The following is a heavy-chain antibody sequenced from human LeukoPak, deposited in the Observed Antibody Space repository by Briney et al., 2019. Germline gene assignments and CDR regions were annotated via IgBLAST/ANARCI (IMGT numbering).Heavy chain of an antibody. V-gene: IGHV3-53*01. CDR3: ARGQTTSFDY. D-gene: IGHD4-17*01. Sequence: HTGGSLRLSCAASGFTFSSYAMSWVRQAPGKGLEWVSVIYSGGSTYYADSVKGRFTISRDNSKNTLYLQMNSLRAEDTAVYYCARGQTTSFDYWGQGTLVTVSS. CDR2: IYSGGST. J-gene: IGHJ4*02. CDR1: GFTFSSYA.